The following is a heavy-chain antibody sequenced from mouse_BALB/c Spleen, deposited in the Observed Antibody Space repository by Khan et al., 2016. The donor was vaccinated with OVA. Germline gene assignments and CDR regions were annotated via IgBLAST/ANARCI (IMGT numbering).Heavy chain of an antibody. V-gene: IGHV3-1*02. Sequence: EVQLQESGPDLVKPSQSLSLTCTVTGYSITSGYSWHWIRQFPGNKLEWMGYIHYSGSTNYNPSLKSRISLTRDTSKNQFFLQLNSVTTEDTATYFCARSLVITTATGNAMDYWGQGTSVTVSS. CDR2: IHYSGST. CDR1: GYSITSGYS. J-gene: IGHJ4*01. CDR3: ARSLVITTATGNAMDY. D-gene: IGHD1-2*01.